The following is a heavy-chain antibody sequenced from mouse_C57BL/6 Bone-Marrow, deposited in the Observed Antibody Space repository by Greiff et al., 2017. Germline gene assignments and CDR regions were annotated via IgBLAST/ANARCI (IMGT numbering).Heavy chain of an antibody. CDR1: GFNIKDYY. Sequence: VQLKESGAELVKPGASVKLSCTASGFNIKDYYMHWVKQRTEQGLEWIGRIDPEDGETKSAPKFQGNATITADTSSNTAYLQLSSLTSEDTAVYYCARSGIFHYYGSRESFDYWGQGTTLTVSS. CDR3: ARSGIFHYYGSRESFDY. V-gene: IGHV14-2*01. J-gene: IGHJ2*01. CDR2: IDPEDGET. D-gene: IGHD1-1*01.